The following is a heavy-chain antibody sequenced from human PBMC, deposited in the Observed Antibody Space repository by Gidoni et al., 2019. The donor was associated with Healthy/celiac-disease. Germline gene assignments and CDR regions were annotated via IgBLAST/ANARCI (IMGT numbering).Heavy chain of an antibody. CDR2: IYYSGST. D-gene: IGHD6-19*01. CDR1: AGSISSSSYY. Sequence: QLQLPDSGPRLVKPSETLSLTCTVSAGSISSSSYYWGWIRQPPGKGLEWIGSIYYSGSTSYNPSLKSRVTISVDTSKNQFSLKLSSVTAADTAVYYCARKGYSSGWFDYWGQGTLVTVSS. J-gene: IGHJ4*02. V-gene: IGHV4-39*01. CDR3: ARKGYSSGWFDY.